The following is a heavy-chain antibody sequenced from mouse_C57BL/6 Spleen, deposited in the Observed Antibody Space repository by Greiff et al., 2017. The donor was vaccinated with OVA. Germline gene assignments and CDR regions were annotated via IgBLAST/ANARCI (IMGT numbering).Heavy chain of an antibody. CDR3: TLPPLRAMDY. CDR1: GFNIKDDY. Sequence: VQLKQSGAELVRPGASVKLSCTASGFNIKDDYMHWVKQRPEQGLEWIGWIDPENGDTEYAAKFQGKATITADTSSNTAYLQLSSLTSEDTAVYYSTLPPLRAMDYWGQGTSVTVSS. J-gene: IGHJ4*01. V-gene: IGHV14-4*01. CDR2: IDPENGDT.